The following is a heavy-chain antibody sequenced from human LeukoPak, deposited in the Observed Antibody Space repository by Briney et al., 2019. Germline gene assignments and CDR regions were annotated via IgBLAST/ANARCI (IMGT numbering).Heavy chain of an antibody. CDR3: ARGEPGSFDY. D-gene: IGHD1-14*01. V-gene: IGHV3-13*04. J-gene: IGHJ4*02. CDR1: GFTFSSYD. Sequence: PGGSLRRSCAASGFTFSSYDMHWVRQATGKALEWVSAIGTAGDTYYPGSVKGRFTISRENAKNSLYLQMNSLRAGDTAVYYCARGEPGSFDYWGQGTLVTVSS. CDR2: IGTAGDT.